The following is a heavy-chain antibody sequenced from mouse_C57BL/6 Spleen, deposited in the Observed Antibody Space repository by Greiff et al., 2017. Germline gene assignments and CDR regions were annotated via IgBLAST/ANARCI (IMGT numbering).Heavy chain of an antibody. J-gene: IGHJ4*01. CDR1: GYSITSGYY. D-gene: IGHD2-12*01. V-gene: IGHV3-6*01. CDR2: ISYDGSN. Sequence: EVKVEESGPGLVKPSQSLSLTCSVTGYSITSGYYWNWIRQFPGNKLEWMGYISYDGSNNYNPSLKNRISITRDTSKNQFFLKLNSVTTEDTATYYCARRRRLYAMDYWGQGTSVTVSS. CDR3: ARRRRLYAMDY.